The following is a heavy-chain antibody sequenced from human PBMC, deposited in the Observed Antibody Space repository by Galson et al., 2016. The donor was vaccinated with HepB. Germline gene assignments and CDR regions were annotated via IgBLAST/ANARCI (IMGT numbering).Heavy chain of an antibody. V-gene: IGHV1-18*01. CDR1: GYNSISYG. CDR2: ISANNGKT. J-gene: IGHJ5*02. D-gene: IGHD6-19*01. CDR3: ARDVLWSCRNSGCYTDDWFDP. Sequence: SVKVSCKGSGYNSISYGNSWVRQAPGQGLEWMGWISANNGKTTYAQQVQGRVIITTARSTNPAYMELTSLRSDVTAVDYCARDVLWSCRNSGCYTDDWFDPWGQGTLVTVSS.